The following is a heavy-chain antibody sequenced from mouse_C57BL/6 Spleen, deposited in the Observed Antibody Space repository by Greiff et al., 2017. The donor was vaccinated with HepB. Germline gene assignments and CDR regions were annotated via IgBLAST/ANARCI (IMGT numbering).Heavy chain of an antibody. CDR2: ISDGGSYT. CDR3: AREFITTVVAHWYFDV. D-gene: IGHD1-1*01. J-gene: IGHJ1*03. Sequence: EVKVEESGGGLVKPGGSLKLSCAASGFTFSSYAMSWVRQTPEKRLEWVATISDGGSYTYYPDNVKGRFTISRDNAKNNLYLQMSHLKSEDTAMYYCAREFITTVVAHWYFDVWGTGTTVTVSS. CDR1: GFTFSSYA. V-gene: IGHV5-4*01.